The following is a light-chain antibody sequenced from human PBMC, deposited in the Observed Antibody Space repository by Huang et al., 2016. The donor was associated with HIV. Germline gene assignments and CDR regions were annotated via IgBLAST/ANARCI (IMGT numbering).Light chain of an antibody. CDR3: QQYFTTPLA. J-gene: IGKJ4*01. V-gene: IGKV1-NL1*01. CDR1: QAISNS. Sequence: IQMTQSPSSLSASVGDRVTITCRANQAISNSLVWYQQKPVKAPKLLLFAASRWDSAVPSMFRGSGSVTDYTLTISSLQPEDFATDYCQQYFTTPLAFGGGTKVEIK. CDR2: AAS.